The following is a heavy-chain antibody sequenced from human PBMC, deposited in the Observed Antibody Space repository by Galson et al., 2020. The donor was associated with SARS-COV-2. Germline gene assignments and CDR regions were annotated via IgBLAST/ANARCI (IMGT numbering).Heavy chain of an antibody. V-gene: IGHV3-23*01. D-gene: IGHD4-4*01. CDR1: GFTFSSYA. Sequence: GGSLRLSCAASGFTFSSYAMSWVRQAPGKGLEWVSAISGSGGSTYYADSVKGRFTISRDNSKNTLYLQMNSLRAEDTAVYYCAKDCTQTVTTRCQFDYWGQGTLVTVSS. J-gene: IGHJ4*02. CDR2: ISGSGGST. CDR3: AKDCTQTVTTRCQFDY.